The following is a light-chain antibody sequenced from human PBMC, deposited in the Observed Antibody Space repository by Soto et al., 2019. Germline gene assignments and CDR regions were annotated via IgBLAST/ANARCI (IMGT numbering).Light chain of an antibody. CDR1: QNIKTY. CDR3: QQSFSSPPWT. V-gene: IGKV1-39*01. Sequence: DIQMTQSPSSLSASVGDSVTITCRASQNIKTYLNWYQQKPGKAPNLLIYAASSLHSGVPSRFSGSGSGTDFTLTISSLQPEDFATYYCQQSFSSPPWTFGQGTQVESK. J-gene: IGKJ1*01. CDR2: AAS.